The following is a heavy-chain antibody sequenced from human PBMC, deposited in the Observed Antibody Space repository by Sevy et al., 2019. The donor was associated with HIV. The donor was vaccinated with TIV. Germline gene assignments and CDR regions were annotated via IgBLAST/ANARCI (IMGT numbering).Heavy chain of an antibody. CDR3: AREVPGSLYGMDV. D-gene: IGHD3-10*01. CDR1: GFTFSSYD. J-gene: IGHJ6*02. Sequence: GGSLRLSCASSGFTFSSYDIHWVRQPTGKGLEWVSGIGTAGDTYYPGSVKGRFTISRENAKNSLYLQMNSRRAGDTAVYYCAREVPGSLYGMDVWGQGTTVTVSS. CDR2: IGTAGDT. V-gene: IGHV3-13*01.